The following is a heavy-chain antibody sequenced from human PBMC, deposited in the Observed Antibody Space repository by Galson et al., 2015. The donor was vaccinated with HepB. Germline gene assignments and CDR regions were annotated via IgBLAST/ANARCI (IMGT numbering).Heavy chain of an antibody. CDR3: ARPMMVRGLFYCGIDV. D-gene: IGHD3-10*01. CDR2: IDPSDSYT. V-gene: IGHV5-10-1*01. CDR1: GYSFTSYW. Sequence: QSGAEVKKPGESLRISCKGSGYSFTSYWITWVRQMPGKGLEWMGRIDPSDSYTKYSPSFQGHVTISADKSISTAYLQWSSLKASDTAMYYCARPMMVRGLFYCGIDVWGQGTTVTVSS. J-gene: IGHJ6*02.